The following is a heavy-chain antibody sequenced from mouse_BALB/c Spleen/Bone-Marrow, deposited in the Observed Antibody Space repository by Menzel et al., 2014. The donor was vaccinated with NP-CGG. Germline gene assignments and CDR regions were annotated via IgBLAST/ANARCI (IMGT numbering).Heavy chain of an antibody. CDR3: AISVTLRAMDY. CDR2: IDPYYGGT. V-gene: IGHV1-39*01. D-gene: IGHD1-1*01. CDR1: GYSFTGYN. Sequence: EVKLMESGPELEKPGASVKISCKASGYSFTGYNMNWVKQSNGKSLAWIGDIDPYYGGTSYNQKLKDKSTLTVDKSSSSSYMQLKSLTAEDSAVYYCAISVTLRAMDYWGQGTSVTVSS. J-gene: IGHJ4*01.